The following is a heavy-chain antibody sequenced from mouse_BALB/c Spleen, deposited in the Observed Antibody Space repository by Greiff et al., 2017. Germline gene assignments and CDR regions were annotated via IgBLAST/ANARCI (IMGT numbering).Heavy chain of an antibody. CDR2: ISYSGST. D-gene: IGHD2-14*01. J-gene: IGHJ2*01. CDR3: ARSRRYDAFDY. CDR1: GYSITSDYA. V-gene: IGHV3-2*02. Sequence: DVKLVESGPGLVKPSQSLSLTCTVTGYSITSDYAWNWIRQFPGNKLEWMGYISYSGSTSYNPSLKSRISITRDTSKNQFFLQLNSVTTEDTATYYCARSRRYDAFDYWGQGTTLTVSS.